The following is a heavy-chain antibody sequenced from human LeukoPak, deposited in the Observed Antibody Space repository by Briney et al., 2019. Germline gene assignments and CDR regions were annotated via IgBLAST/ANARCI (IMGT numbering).Heavy chain of an antibody. Sequence: SVKVSCKASGGTFSSYAISWVRQAPGQGLEWMGGIIPIFGTANYAQKFQGRVTITTDESTSTAYMGLSSLRSEDTAVYYCASEVRYCSGGSCLFDPWGQGTLVTVSS. D-gene: IGHD2-15*01. CDR1: GGTFSSYA. CDR3: ASEVRYCSGGSCLFDP. J-gene: IGHJ5*02. CDR2: IIPIFGTA. V-gene: IGHV1-69*05.